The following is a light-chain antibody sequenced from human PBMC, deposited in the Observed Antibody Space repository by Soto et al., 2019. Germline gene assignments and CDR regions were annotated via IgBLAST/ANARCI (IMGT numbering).Light chain of an antibody. CDR1: QSVSNNY. CDR2: GAS. Sequence: EIVLTQSPGTLSLSPGERATLSCRASQSVSNNYLAWYQQKPGQAPRLLIYGASNRATGIPDRFSGSGSGTDFTLTISSLQAEDFATYYCQQSYITPITFGQGTRLEIK. V-gene: IGKV3-20*01. CDR3: QQSYITPIT. J-gene: IGKJ5*01.